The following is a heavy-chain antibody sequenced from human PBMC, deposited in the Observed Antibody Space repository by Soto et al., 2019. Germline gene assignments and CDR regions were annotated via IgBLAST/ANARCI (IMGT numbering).Heavy chain of an antibody. V-gene: IGHV3-33*01. CDR3: ARSYGAQQYYFDY. J-gene: IGHJ4*02. Sequence: QVQLVESGGGVVQPGRSLRLSCAASGFTFSSYGMHWVRQAPGKGLEWVAVIWYDGSNKYYADSVKGRFTISRDNSKNTLYLQMNSLSAEDTAVYYCARSYGAQQYYFDYWGQGTLVTVSS. CDR2: IWYDGSNK. CDR1: GFTFSSYG. D-gene: IGHD4-17*01.